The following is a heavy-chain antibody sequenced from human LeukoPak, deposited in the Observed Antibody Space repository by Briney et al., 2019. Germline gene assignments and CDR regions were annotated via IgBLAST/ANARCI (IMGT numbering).Heavy chain of an antibody. CDR2: INPSGGST. J-gene: IGHJ4*02. CDR3: ARAEDNWNYYNY. Sequence: ASXXVSCKASGYTFTSYYMHWVRQAPGQGLEWMGIINPSGGSTSYAQKFQGRVTMTRDTSTSTVYMELSSLRSEDTAVYYCARAEDNWNYYNYWGQGTLVTVSS. V-gene: IGHV1-46*01. CDR1: GYTFTSYY. D-gene: IGHD1-20*01.